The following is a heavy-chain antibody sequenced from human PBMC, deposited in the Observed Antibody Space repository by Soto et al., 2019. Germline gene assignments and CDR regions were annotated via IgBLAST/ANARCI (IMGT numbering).Heavy chain of an antibody. CDR1: GGSISSYY. CDR3: ARRWGTSFDF. CDR2: IYYIGST. Sequence: QVQLQESGPGLVKPSETLSLTCTVSGGSISSYYWSWIRQPPGKGLEWIGYIYYIGSTNYNPSLKTRVTISVDTSKNQFSLKVSSVTAADTAVYYCARRWGTSFDFWGQGTLVTVSS. V-gene: IGHV4-59*01. D-gene: IGHD7-27*01. J-gene: IGHJ4*02.